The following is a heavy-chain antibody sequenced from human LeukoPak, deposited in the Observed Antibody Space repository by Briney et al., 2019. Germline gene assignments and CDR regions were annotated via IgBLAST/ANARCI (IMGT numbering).Heavy chain of an antibody. J-gene: IGHJ6*03. CDR3: ARSPSRLFYYMDV. D-gene: IGHD6-6*01. CDR1: GYSFTSYW. CDR2: IYPGDSDT. Sequence: GESLKISCRGSGYSFTSYWIAWVRQMPGKGLEWMGIIYPGDSDTRYSPSFQGQVTISADKSVSTAYLQWSSLKASDTAMYLCARSPSRLFYYMDVWGKGTTVTVSS. V-gene: IGHV5-51*01.